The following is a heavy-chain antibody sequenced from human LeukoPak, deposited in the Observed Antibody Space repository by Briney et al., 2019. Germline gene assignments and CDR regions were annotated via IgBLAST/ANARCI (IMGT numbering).Heavy chain of an antibody. CDR2: INPNSGGT. Sequence: ASVKVSCKASGYTFTGYYMHWVRQAPGQGLEWMGWINPNSGGTNYAQKFQGRVTMTRDTSISTAYMELSRLRSDDTAVYYCARGGRQYSSSWYFSEYFQHWGQGTLVTVSS. D-gene: IGHD6-13*01. CDR3: ARGGRQYSSSWYFSEYFQH. J-gene: IGHJ1*01. V-gene: IGHV1-2*02. CDR1: GYTFTGYY.